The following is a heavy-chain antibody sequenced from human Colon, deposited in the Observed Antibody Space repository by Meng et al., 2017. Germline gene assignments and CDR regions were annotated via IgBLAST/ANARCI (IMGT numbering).Heavy chain of an antibody. J-gene: IGHJ4*02. Sequence: GESLKISCAASGFTFSSYAMHWVRQAPGKGLEWVAVISYDGSNKYYADSVKGRFTISRDNSKNTLYLQMNSLRAEDTAVYYCARDRYEMNGFDYWGQGKLVTVSS. CDR1: GFTFSSYA. CDR3: ARDRYEMNGFDY. D-gene: IGHD5-12*01. CDR2: ISYDGSNK. V-gene: IGHV3-30*04.